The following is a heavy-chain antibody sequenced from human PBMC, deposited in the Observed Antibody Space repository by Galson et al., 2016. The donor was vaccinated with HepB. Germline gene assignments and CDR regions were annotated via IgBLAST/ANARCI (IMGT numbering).Heavy chain of an antibody. CDR2: IYYSGSI. J-gene: IGHJ4*02. V-gene: IGHV4-61*08. D-gene: IGHD6-13*01. CDR1: GGSISSGDYY. CDR3: ARRASSGISFDY. Sequence: SETLSLTCTVSGGSISSGDYYWSWIRQPPGKGLEWIGYIYYSGSINYNPSLKSRLTISVDTSKSQFSLNLRSVTAADTAVYYCARRASSGISFDYWGQGTLVTVSS.